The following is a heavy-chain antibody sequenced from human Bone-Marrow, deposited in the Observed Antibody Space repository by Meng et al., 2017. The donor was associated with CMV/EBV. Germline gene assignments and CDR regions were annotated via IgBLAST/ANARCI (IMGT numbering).Heavy chain of an antibody. Sequence: GESLKISCAASGFTFSNAWMSWVRQAPGKGLEWVGRIKSKTDGGTTDYAAPVKGRFTISRDDSKNTLYLKMNSLKTEDTAVYYCTTVMYQLLPTAVYYYYGMDVWGQGTTVTVSS. CDR1: GFTFSNAW. CDR2: IKSKTDGGTT. V-gene: IGHV3-15*01. CDR3: TTVMYQLLPTAVYYYYGMDV. D-gene: IGHD2-2*01. J-gene: IGHJ6*02.